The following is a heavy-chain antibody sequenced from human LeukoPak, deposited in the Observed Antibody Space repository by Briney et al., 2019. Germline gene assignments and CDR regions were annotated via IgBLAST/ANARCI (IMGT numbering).Heavy chain of an antibody. Sequence: GGSLRLSCAASGFTFSSYGMSWVRQAPGKGLEWVSAISGSGGSTYYADSVKGRFTISRDNSKNTLYLQMNSLRAEDTAIYYCAKNGDRGAYCTGGTCYPYFHYYMDVWGKGTTVTI. CDR2: ISGSGGST. CDR1: GFTFSSYG. V-gene: IGHV3-23*01. D-gene: IGHD2-15*01. CDR3: AKNGDRGAYCTGGTCYPYFHYYMDV. J-gene: IGHJ6*03.